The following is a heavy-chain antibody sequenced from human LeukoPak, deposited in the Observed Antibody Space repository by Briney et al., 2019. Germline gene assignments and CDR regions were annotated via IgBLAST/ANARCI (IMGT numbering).Heavy chain of an antibody. V-gene: IGHV4-61*05. D-gene: IGHD1-26*01. Sequence: SETLSLTCTVSGGSISSSSYYWSWIRQPPGKGLEWIGYIYYSGSTNYNPSLKSRVTISVDTSKNQFSLKLSSVTAADTAVYYCARGIEGVLNSYYFDYWGQGTLVTVSS. CDR1: GGSISSSSYY. CDR2: IYYSGST. J-gene: IGHJ4*02. CDR3: ARGIEGVLNSYYFDY.